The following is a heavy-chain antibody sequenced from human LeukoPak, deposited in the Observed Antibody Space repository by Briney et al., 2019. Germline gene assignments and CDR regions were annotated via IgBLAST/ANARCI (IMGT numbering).Heavy chain of an antibody. D-gene: IGHD4-17*01. CDR2: ISSNGGST. CDR3: ARALGYGDYLSYGPIDY. CDR1: GFTFSSYA. Sequence: PGGSLRLSCAASGFTFSSYAMHWVRQAPGKGLEYVSAISSNGGSTYYANSVKGRFTISRDNSKNTLYLQMGSLRAEDMAVYYCARALGYGDYLSYGPIDYWGQGTLVTVSS. V-gene: IGHV3-64*01. J-gene: IGHJ4*02.